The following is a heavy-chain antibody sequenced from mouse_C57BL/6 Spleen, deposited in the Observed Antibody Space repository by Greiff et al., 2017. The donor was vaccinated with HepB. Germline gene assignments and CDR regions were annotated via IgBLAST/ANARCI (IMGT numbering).Heavy chain of an antibody. CDR1: GYAFSSSW. CDR2: IYPGAGDT. V-gene: IGHV1-82*01. D-gene: IGHD2-5*01. J-gene: IGHJ4*01. CDR3: ASPYYSNYGGAMDY. Sequence: QVQLKESGPELVKPGASVKISCKASGYAFSSSWLNWVKQRPGKGLEWIGRIYPGAGDTNYNGKFKGKATLTADKSSSTAYMQLSSLTSEDSAVYFCASPYYSNYGGAMDYWGQGTSVTVSS.